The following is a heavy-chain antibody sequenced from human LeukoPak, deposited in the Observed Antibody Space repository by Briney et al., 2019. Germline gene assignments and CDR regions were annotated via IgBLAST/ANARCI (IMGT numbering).Heavy chain of an antibody. V-gene: IGHV4-59*08. J-gene: IGHJ4*02. CDR2: IYYSGST. Sequence: SETLSLTCTVYGGSITSYYWSWIRQPPGKGLEWVGYIYYSGSTNYSPSLKSRVTISVDTSKNQFSLKLSSVTAADTAEYYCARHHIVGATQPFDYWGQGTLVTVSS. D-gene: IGHD1-26*01. CDR3: ARHHIVGATQPFDY. CDR1: GGSITSYY.